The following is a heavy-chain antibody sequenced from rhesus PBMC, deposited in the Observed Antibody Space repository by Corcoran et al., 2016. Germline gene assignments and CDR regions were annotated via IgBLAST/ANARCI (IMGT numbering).Heavy chain of an antibody. CDR3: TRDANWAPEY. CDR1: GGNVRDDY. D-gene: IGHD7-45*01. Sequence: EVKLVESGGGLAMRGGALRRVGAAAGGNVRDDYMDWVRQAPGKWLEWVSRICNGGTSAWYADSVRGRFTTSRDNAKNTLYLHVNSLRPEDTAVYYCTRDANWAPEYWGQGVLVTGSS. V-gene: IGHV3-178*01. J-gene: IGHJ4*01. CDR2: ICNGGTSA.